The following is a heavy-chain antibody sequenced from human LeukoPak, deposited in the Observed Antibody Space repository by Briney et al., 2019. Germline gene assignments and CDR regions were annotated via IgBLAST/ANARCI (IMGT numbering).Heavy chain of an antibody. J-gene: IGHJ4*02. CDR2: IIPILGIA. CDR1: GGTFSSYA. Sequence: ASVKVSCKASGGTFSSYAISWVRQAPGQGLEWMGRIIPILGIANYAQKFQGRVTITADKSTSTAYRELSSLRSEDTAVYYCARDDTAMVTIGYWGQGTLVTVSS. D-gene: IGHD5-18*01. V-gene: IGHV1-69*04. CDR3: ARDDTAMVTIGY.